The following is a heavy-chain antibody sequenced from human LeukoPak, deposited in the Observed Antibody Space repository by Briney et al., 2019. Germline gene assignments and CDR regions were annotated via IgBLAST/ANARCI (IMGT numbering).Heavy chain of an antibody. Sequence: ASETLSLTCAVSGGSISSNSYYWGWIRQPPGKGLEWIGSIYYSGSTYYNPSLKSRVTISVDTSKNQFSLKLSSVTAADTAVHYCARELELRYWGQGTLVTVSS. CDR1: GGSISSNSYY. J-gene: IGHJ4*02. CDR2: IYYSGST. CDR3: ARELELRY. V-gene: IGHV4-39*02. D-gene: IGHD1-7*01.